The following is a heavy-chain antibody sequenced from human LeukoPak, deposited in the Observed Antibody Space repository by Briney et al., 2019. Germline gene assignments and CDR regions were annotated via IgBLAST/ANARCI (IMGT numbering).Heavy chain of an antibody. V-gene: IGHV4-38-2*02. CDR1: GYSISSGYY. D-gene: IGHD2-15*01. CDR3: ASLGYCSGGSCRYFDY. CDR2: INHSGST. Sequence: SETLSLTCTVSGYSISSGYYWGWIRQPPGKGLEWIGEINHSGSTNYNPSLKSRVTISVDTSKNQFSLKLSSVTAADTAVYYCASLGYCSGGSCRYFDYWGQGTLVTVSS. J-gene: IGHJ4*02.